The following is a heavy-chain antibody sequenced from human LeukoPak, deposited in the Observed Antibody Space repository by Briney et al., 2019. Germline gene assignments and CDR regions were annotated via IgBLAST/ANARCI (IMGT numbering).Heavy chain of an antibody. CDR1: GGSFSGYY. D-gene: IGHD2-15*01. V-gene: IGHV4-34*01. CDR2: INHSGST. CDR3: ARVEVVVAATGYNWFDP. J-gene: IGHJ5*02. Sequence: PSETLSLTCAVYGGSFSGYYWSWIRQPPGKGLEWIGEINHSGSTNYNPSLKSRVTISVDTSKNQFSLKLSSVTAADTAVYYSARVEVVVAATGYNWFDPWGQGTLVTVSS.